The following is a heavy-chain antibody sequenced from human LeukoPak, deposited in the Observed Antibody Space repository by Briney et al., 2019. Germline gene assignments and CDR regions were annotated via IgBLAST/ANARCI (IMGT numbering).Heavy chain of an antibody. CDR1: GFTFDDYG. J-gene: IGHJ4*02. CDR3: AREPGGGDFDY. CDR2: LNWNGGTI. D-gene: IGHD1-1*01. V-gene: IGHV3-20*04. Sequence: AGGSLRLSCAASGFTFDDYGMSWVRQVPGKGLEWVSGLNWNGGTIGYADSVKGRFTISRDNAKNSLYPQMNSLRAEDTAVYYCAREPGGGDFDYWGQGTLVTVSS.